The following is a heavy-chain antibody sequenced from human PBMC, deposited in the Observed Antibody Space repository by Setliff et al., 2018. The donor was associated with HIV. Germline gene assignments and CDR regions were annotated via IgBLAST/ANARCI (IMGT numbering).Heavy chain of an antibody. CDR3: ARVRWLVRYFDY. CDR1: GGSVSNYY. Sequence: PSETLSLTCTVSGGSVSNYYWTWIRQSAGKGLEWIGSIYYSGSTYYNPSLKSRVTISVDTSKNQFSLKLSSVTAADTAVYSCARVRWLVRYFDYWGQGTLVTVSS. J-gene: IGHJ4*02. D-gene: IGHD6-19*01. CDR2: IYYSGST. V-gene: IGHV4-59*04.